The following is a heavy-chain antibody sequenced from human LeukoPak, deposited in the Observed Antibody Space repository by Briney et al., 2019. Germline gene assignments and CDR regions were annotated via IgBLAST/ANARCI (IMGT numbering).Heavy chain of an antibody. CDR3: ARDPYSGSYGNYYYYFMDV. CDR2: ITSGSSYI. CDR1: GFTFSSYN. V-gene: IGHV3-21*01. Sequence: GGSLRLSCAASGFTFSSYNMNWVRQAPGKGLEWVSSITSGSSYIYYADSVKGRFTISRDNAKNSLYLQMNSMRAEDTAVYYCARDPYSGSYGNYYYYFMDVWGKGTTVTISS. D-gene: IGHD1-26*01. J-gene: IGHJ6*03.